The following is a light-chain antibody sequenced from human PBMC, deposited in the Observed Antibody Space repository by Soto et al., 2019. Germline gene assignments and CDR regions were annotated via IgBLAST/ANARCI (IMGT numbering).Light chain of an antibody. V-gene: IGKV1-6*01. CDR2: GAS. J-gene: IGKJ1*01. CDR1: QGIGNA. Sequence: AIQMTQSPSSLSASVGDRVTISCRASQGIGNALGWYQQTPGKPPKVLIYGASNLQSGVPPRFSGSGSGTDFTLAISSLQPEDSATYYCLQDINYPWTFGQGTKVDI. CDR3: LQDINYPWT.